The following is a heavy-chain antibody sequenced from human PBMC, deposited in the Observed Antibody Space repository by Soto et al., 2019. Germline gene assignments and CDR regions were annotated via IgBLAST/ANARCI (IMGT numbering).Heavy chain of an antibody. Sequence: QVQLVQSGAEVKRPGSSVKVSCESSGDTFNSYVISWVRQAPGQGLEWMGGIIPIIGVTHYAQKFQGRVTISALSSTGTAYMELTNLGFEDTALYYCARESLGAKGADLWGQGTLVTVSS. J-gene: IGHJ5*02. CDR3: ARESLGAKGADL. D-gene: IGHD3-16*01. V-gene: IGHV1-69*17. CDR1: GDTFNSYV. CDR2: IIPIIGVT.